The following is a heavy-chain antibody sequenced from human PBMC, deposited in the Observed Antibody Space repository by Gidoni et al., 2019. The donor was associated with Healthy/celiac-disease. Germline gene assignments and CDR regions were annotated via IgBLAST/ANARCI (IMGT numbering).Heavy chain of an antibody. Sequence: QLQLQESGPGLVKPSETLSLTCTVSGGSIRSSSYYWGWIRQPPGKGLEWIGSIYYSGSTYYNPSLKSRVTISVDTSKNQFSLKLSSVTAADTAVYYCARQPPDTAMAIFDYWGQGTLVTVSS. V-gene: IGHV4-39*01. D-gene: IGHD5-18*01. J-gene: IGHJ4*02. CDR1: GGSIRSSSYY. CDR3: ARQPPDTAMAIFDY. CDR2: IYYSGST.